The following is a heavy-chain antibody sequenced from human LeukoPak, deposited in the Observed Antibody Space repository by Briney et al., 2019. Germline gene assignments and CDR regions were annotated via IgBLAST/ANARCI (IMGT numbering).Heavy chain of an antibody. V-gene: IGHV3-21*01. D-gene: IGHD2-21*01. J-gene: IGHJ6*02. CDR3: ARSIVSYYYYYGMDV. CDR2: ISSSSSYI. CDR1: GFTFSSYS. Sequence: PGGSLRLSCAASGFTFSSYSMNWVRQAPGKGLEWDSSISSSSSYIYYADSVKGRFTISRDNAKNSLYLQMNSLRAEDTAVYYCARSIVSYYYYYGMDVWGQGTTVTVSS.